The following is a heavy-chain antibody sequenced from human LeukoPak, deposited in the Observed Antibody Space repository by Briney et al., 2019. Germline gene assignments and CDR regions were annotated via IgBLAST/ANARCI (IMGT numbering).Heavy chain of an antibody. Sequence: SETLSLTCAVPGGSISSSNWWSWVRQPPGKGLEWIGEIYHSGSTNYNPSLKSRVTISLDKSKNQFSLKLTSVTAADTAVYYCARDPRYAFDIWGQGTMVTVSS. CDR3: ARDPRYAFDI. J-gene: IGHJ3*02. CDR2: IYHSGST. V-gene: IGHV4-4*02. CDR1: GGSISSSNW.